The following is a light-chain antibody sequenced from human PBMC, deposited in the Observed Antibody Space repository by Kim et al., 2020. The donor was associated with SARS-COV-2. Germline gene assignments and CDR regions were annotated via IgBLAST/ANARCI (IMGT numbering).Light chain of an antibody. CDR1: QTVFDN. V-gene: IGKV3-15*01. Sequence: SVSPGESATHSCRASQTVFDNLAWFQQKPGQAPRLLIYAASTRAPGMPARFSGSGSGTEFNLTISGLQSEDFAIYYCQHYNNWPETFGQGTKLEIK. CDR2: AAS. J-gene: IGKJ1*01. CDR3: QHYNNWPET.